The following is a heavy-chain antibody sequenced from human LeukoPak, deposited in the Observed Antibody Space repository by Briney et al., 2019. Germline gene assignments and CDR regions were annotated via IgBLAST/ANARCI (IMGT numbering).Heavy chain of an antibody. D-gene: IGHD4-17*01. V-gene: IGHV5-51*01. Sequence: HGGSLKISCKGSGYSFAINWIGWVRQMPGKGLEWMGVIYPGDSDTRYSPSFQGQVTISADMSISTAYLQWSSLKASDTAMYYCARSSDYVFDYWGQGTLVTVSS. CDR2: IYPGDSDT. CDR3: ARSSDYVFDY. CDR1: GYSFAINW. J-gene: IGHJ4*02.